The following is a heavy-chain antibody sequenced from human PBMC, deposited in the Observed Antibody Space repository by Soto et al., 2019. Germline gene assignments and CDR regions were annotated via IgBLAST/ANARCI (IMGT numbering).Heavy chain of an antibody. Sequence: SETLSLTCGVSGYSISNGYYWGWIRQPPGKGLEWIGNIYHTGNTQYNPSLKSRVTISVDKSKNQFSLKLTSVTAADTAVYYCARRGSSGTPVDSWGQGTLVTVSS. V-gene: IGHV4-38-2*01. CDR2: IYHTGNT. J-gene: IGHJ4*02. CDR1: GYSISNGYY. D-gene: IGHD1-26*01. CDR3: ARRGSSGTPVDS.